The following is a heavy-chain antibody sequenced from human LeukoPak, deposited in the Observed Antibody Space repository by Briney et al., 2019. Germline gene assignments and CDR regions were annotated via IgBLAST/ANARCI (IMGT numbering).Heavy chain of an antibody. CDR2: INPSGGST. Sequence: ASVKVSCKASGYTFTSYYMHWVRQAPGQGLEWMGIINPSGGSTSYAQKFQGRVTMTRDTSTSTVYMELSSLRSEDTAVYYCARDPRYYDSSGSWYYFDYWGQGTLVTVSS. V-gene: IGHV1-46*01. CDR1: GYTFTSYY. J-gene: IGHJ4*02. D-gene: IGHD3-22*01. CDR3: ARDPRYYDSSGSWYYFDY.